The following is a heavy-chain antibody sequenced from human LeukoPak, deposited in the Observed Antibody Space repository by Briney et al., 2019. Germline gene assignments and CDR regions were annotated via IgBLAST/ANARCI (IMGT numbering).Heavy chain of an antibody. CDR2: ISSSSSTI. CDR3: ARSRGIAAAGHYYYYGMDV. J-gene: IGHJ6*02. CDR1: GFTFSSYS. Sequence: GGSLRLSCAASGFTFSSYSMNWVRQAPGKGLEWVSYISSSSSTIYYADSVKGRFTISRDNAKNSLSLQMNSLRDEDTAVYYCARSRGIAAAGHYYYYGMDVWGQGTTVTVSS. D-gene: IGHD6-13*01. V-gene: IGHV3-48*02.